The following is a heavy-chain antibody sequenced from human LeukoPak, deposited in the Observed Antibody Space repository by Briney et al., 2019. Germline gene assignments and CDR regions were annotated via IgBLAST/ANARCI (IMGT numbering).Heavy chain of an antibody. CDR3: ARGDDFSGDH. CDR1: GFTFRNFW. J-gene: IGHJ4*02. V-gene: IGHV3-7*04. D-gene: IGHD1-1*01. Sequence: GGSLRLSCAASGFTFRNFWTSWVRQAPGKGLEWVANIHPEGNEKYHVESVKGRFTISRDNTENSLFLQMNGLRVEDTAVYYCARGDDFSGDHWGQGTLVTVSS. CDR2: IHPEGNEK.